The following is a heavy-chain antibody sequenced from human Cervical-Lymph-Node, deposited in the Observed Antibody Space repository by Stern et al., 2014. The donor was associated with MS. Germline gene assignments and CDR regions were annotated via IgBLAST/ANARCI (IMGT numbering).Heavy chain of an antibody. CDR2: ISPIFGTA. CDR3: ARDHHDSSGD. J-gene: IGHJ4*02. Sequence: VQLVESGTEVKKPGPSVKVSFKASGGTFSSYAISRVRQAPGPGPEWMGGISPIFGTANYAQKFQGRVTITADESTSTAYMELSSLRSEDTAVYYCARDHHDSSGDWGQGTLVTVSS. D-gene: IGHD3-22*01. V-gene: IGHV1-69*01. CDR1: GGTFSSYA.